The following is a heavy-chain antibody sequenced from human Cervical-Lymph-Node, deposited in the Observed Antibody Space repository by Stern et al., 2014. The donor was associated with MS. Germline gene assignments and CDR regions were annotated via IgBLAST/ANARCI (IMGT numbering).Heavy chain of an antibody. D-gene: IGHD3-16*02. Sequence: EVKLVESGGGSVQPGRALRLSCAASGFTFDDCAMHWVRQAPGKCLEWVSGISWNINNIGYADTVRCRFTISRDNSKNSLYRQMNGLRPEDTALYYCAKDISERHYYFDSWGEGSLVTVSS. CDR3: AKDISERHYYFDS. CDR1: GFTFDDCA. J-gene: IGHJ4*02. V-gene: IGHV3-9*01. CDR2: ISWNINNI.